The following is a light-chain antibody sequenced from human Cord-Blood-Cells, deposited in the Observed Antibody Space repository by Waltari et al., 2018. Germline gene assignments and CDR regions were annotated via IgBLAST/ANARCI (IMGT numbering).Light chain of an antibody. CDR2: DAS. J-gene: IGKJ5*01. Sequence: EIVLTQSPATLSLSPGERAPLSCRARQSVSSYLACYQQKPAQAPRRLSYDASNSATGIPARFSGSGSVTDFTLTISSLEPEDFAVYYCQQRSNWPPITFGQGTLREIK. CDR1: QSVSSY. V-gene: IGKV3-11*01. CDR3: QQRSNWPPIT.